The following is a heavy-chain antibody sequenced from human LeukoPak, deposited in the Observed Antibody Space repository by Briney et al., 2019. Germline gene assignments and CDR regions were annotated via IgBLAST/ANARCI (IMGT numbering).Heavy chain of an antibody. CDR2: ISNDGSRK. D-gene: IGHD3-3*01. CDR1: GFTFSRHG. Sequence: GGSLRLSYAPSGFTFSRHGMHWVRQAPGKGLEWVAIISNDGSRKYYAHSVEGRFTISRDNSKNTLYLQMDSLRAEDTAVYYCARDRAWNYFDYWGQGTLVTVSS. J-gene: IGHJ4*02. V-gene: IGHV3-30*03. CDR3: ARDRAWNYFDY.